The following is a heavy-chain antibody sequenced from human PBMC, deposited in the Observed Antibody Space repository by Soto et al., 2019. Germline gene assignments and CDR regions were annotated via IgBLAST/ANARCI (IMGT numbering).Heavy chain of an antibody. CDR3: ARDYYKYYDSSGYYRSPAY. J-gene: IGHJ4*02. CDR2: ISGSGDGDST. CDR1: GFTVSSNY. Sequence: GGSLRLSCAASGFTVSSNYMSWVRQAPGRGLEWVSAISGSGDGDSTYYADSVKGRFTISRDNSRNTLFLQMNSLRAEDTAVYYCARDYYKYYDSSGYYRSPAYWGQGTLVTVSS. V-gene: IGHV3-66*03. D-gene: IGHD3-22*01.